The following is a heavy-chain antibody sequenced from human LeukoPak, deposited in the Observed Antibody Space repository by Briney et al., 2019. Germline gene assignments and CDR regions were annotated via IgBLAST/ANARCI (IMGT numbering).Heavy chain of an antibody. V-gene: IGHV3-23*01. CDR2: ISGSGGST. Sequence: GGSLRLSCAASGFTFSSYAMSCVRQAPGKGLEWVSAISGSGGSTYYADSVKGRFTISRDNSKNTLYLQMNSLRAEDTAVYYCAKDGDCSGGSCYPTFDYWGQGTLVTVSS. CDR3: AKDGDCSGGSCYPTFDY. D-gene: IGHD2-15*01. CDR1: GFTFSSYA. J-gene: IGHJ4*02.